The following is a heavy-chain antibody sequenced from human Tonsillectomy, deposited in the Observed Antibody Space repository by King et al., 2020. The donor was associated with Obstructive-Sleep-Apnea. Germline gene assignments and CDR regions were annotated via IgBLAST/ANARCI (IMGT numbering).Heavy chain of an antibody. V-gene: IGHV3-21*01. CDR3: TGGYSSGYFF. CDR1: ESSFSTFD. D-gene: IGHD3-22*01. Sequence: VQLVESGGGLVKPGGSLRLSCAASESSFSTFDMNWVRQAPGKGLEWVSSISSTGKYIKYGDSVKGRFTISRDNANHSLYLQLKSLRAEDTDVYYCTGGYSSGYFFWGQGTLVTVSS. CDR2: ISSTGKYI. J-gene: IGHJ4*02.